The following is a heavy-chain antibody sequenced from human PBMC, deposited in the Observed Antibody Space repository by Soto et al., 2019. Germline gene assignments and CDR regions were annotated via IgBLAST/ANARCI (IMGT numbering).Heavy chain of an antibody. CDR3: VKDHDYGGPTGY. Sequence: EVQLGESGGGLVKPGGALRLSCAASGFTFSNAWMSWVRQAPGKGLEWGGRIKSKTDGGTTDYAAPVKGRFTISRDDSKNTLYLQMNRLKTEDTAVYYCVKDHDYGGPTGYWGQGTLVTVSS. V-gene: IGHV3-15*01. CDR1: GFTFSNAW. D-gene: IGHD4-17*01. J-gene: IGHJ4*02. CDR2: IKSKTDGGTT.